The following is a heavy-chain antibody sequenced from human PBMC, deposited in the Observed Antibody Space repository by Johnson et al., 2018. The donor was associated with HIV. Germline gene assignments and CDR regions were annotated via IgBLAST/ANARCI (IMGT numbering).Heavy chain of an antibody. CDR2: MSYDGSNK. CDR3: ATFPGDIVVVPAAQPYDAFDI. J-gene: IGHJ3*02. D-gene: IGHD2-2*01. Sequence: QMQLVESGGGVVQPGRSLRLSCVVSGVTFSTYAMHWVRQAPGKGLEWVVVMSYDGSNKYYADSVKGRFTTYRDHSKNTLYLQMNSLSAEDTAVYYCATFPGDIVVVPAAQPYDAFDIWGQGTMVTVSS. CDR1: GVTFSTYA. V-gene: IGHV3-30*04.